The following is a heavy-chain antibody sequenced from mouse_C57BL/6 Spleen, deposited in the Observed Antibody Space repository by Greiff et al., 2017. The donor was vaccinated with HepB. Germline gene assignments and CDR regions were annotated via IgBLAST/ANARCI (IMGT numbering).Heavy chain of an antibody. V-gene: IGHV5-4*01. CDR2: ISDGGSYT. CDR3: ARDGDSYYFDY. J-gene: IGHJ2*01. CDR1: GFTFSSYA. Sequence: EVKLVESGGGLVKPGGSLKLSCAASGFTFSSYAMSWVRQTPEKRLEWVATISDGGSYTYYPDNVKGRFTISRDNAKNNLYLQMSHLKSEDTAMYYCARDGDSYYFDYWGQGTTLTVSS.